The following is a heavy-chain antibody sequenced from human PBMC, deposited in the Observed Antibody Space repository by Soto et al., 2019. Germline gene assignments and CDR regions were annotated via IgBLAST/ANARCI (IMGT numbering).Heavy chain of an antibody. Sequence: SETLSLTCTVSGGSISSGGYYWSWIRQHPGKGLEWIGYFYYSGSTYYNPSLKSRVTISVDTSKNQFSLKLSSVTAADTAVYYCARAEDYDFYWFDPWGQGTLVTVSS. CDR1: GGSISSGGYY. V-gene: IGHV4-31*03. J-gene: IGHJ5*02. D-gene: IGHD3-3*01. CDR3: ARAEDYDFYWFDP. CDR2: FYYSGST.